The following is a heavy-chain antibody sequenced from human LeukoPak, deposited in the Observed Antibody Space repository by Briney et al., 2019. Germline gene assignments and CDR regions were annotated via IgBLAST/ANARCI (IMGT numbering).Heavy chain of an antibody. D-gene: IGHD7-27*01. CDR1: GFTISSYT. CDR3: AKDGGLWVSAHWGDS. CDR2: ITTSDGNT. J-gene: IGHJ4*02. V-gene: IGHV3-23*01. Sequence: GGSLRLSCAASGFTISSYTMSWVRQASGKGLEWVSTITTSDGNTYYADSVKGRFTVSRDNSKNTLYLQMNSLRAEDTAVYYCAKDGGLWVSAHWGDSWGRGTLVTVSS.